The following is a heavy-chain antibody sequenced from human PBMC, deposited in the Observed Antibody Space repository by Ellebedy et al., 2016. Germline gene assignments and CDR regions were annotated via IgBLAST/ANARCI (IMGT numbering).Heavy chain of an antibody. Sequence: SETLSLTCSVSSGSISSGDNSRVWIRQPPGKGLEWIGTFSYGGSTDYGPSLKSRVTISAHTSMNQFSLKLSSVTAADTAVYYCAASVAVAGRIEYWGQGTLVTVSS. CDR1: SGSISSGDNS. CDR3: AASVAVAGRIEY. V-gene: IGHV4-39*01. CDR2: FSYGGST. D-gene: IGHD6-19*01. J-gene: IGHJ4*02.